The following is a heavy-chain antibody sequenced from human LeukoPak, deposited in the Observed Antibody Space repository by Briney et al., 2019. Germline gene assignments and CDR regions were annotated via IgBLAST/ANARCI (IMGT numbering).Heavy chain of an antibody. CDR2: IRSTSSII. V-gene: IGHV3-48*02. CDR1: GFTFSSCA. J-gene: IGHJ4*02. Sequence: AGGSLTLSCAASGFTFSSCAMNGVRQAPGKGLEGMSYIRSTSSIIYHAHSVKGRFTINSDNATHSLYLKMNSLRDEDTAVYSCARSYSFDYWGQGTLVTVSS. CDR3: ARSYSFDY. D-gene: IGHD2-21*01.